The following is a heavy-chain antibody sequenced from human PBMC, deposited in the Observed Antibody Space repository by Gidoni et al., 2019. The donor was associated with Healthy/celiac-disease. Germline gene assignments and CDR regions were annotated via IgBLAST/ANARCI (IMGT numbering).Heavy chain of an antibody. CDR1: GGSLSSHSYY. D-gene: IGHD6-19*01. CDR2: IFSSGSS. V-gene: IGHV4-61*02. J-gene: IGHJ4*02. CDR3: AKDSTDSGGWFYFDS. Sequence: QVQLQESGPGLVKPSQTLSLTCTVSGGSLSSHSYYWRWIRPPAGKTLEWIGRIFSSGSSNYNPSLKSRVTISVDTSKNQFSLRLTSVTAADTAVYYCAKDSTDSGGWFYFDSWGQGTLVTVSS.